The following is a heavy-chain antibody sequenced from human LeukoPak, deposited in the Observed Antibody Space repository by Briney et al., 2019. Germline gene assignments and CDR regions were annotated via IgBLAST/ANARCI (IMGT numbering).Heavy chain of an antibody. J-gene: IGHJ4*02. V-gene: IGHV1-2*02. CDR2: INPHTGGT. Sequence: GASVKVSCKASGYTFTGYYMHWVRQAPGPRLEWIGWINPHTGGTNYAQKFQGRVTMTRDTSISTAHMVLGGLTSDDTAVYYCARPYCSGGSCHDYFDYWGQGTLVTVSS. CDR1: GYTFTGYY. D-gene: IGHD2-15*01. CDR3: ARPYCSGGSCHDYFDY.